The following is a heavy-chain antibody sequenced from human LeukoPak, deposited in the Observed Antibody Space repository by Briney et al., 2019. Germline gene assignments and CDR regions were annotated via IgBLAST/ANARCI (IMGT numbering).Heavy chain of an antibody. CDR2: IIPIFGIA. CDR3: ARDQLDTAMVTSRGSNNWFDP. CDR1: GGTFSSYA. D-gene: IGHD5-18*01. J-gene: IGHJ5*02. Sequence: SVNVSCKASGGTFSSYAISWVRQAPGQGLECMGRIIPIFGIANYAQKFQGRVTITADKSTSTAYMELSSLRSEDTAVYYCARDQLDTAMVTSRGSNNWFDPWGQGTLVTVSS. V-gene: IGHV1-69*04.